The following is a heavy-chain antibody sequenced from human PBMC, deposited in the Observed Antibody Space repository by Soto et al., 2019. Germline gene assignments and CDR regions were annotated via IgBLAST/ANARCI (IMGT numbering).Heavy chain of an antibody. CDR1: GGSISSYY. Sequence: SETLSLTCTVSGGSISSYYWSWIRQPPGKGLEWIGYIYYSGSTNYNPSLKSRVTISVDTSKNQFSLKLSSVTAADTAVYYCAREGYCSSTSCYLGHGMDLWGQGTTVTVSS. V-gene: IGHV4-59*01. D-gene: IGHD2-2*01. CDR3: AREGYCSSTSCYLGHGMDL. CDR2: IYYSGST. J-gene: IGHJ6*02.